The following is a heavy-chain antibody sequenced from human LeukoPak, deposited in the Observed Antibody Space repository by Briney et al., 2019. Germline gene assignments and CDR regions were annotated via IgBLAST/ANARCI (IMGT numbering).Heavy chain of an antibody. J-gene: IGHJ6*03. CDR1: GGSISSYY. Sequence: SGTLSLTCTVSGGSISSYYWSWIRQPPGKGLEWIGYIYYSGSTNYNPSLKSRVTISVDTSKNQFSLKLSSVTAADTAVYYCARGRDLRPRGDYYYYYMDVWGKGTTVTVSS. CDR2: IYYSGST. V-gene: IGHV4-59*01. D-gene: IGHD3-10*01. CDR3: ARGRDLRPRGDYYYYYMDV.